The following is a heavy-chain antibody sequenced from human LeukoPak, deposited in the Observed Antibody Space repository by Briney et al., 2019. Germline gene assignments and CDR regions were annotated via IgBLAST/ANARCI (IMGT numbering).Heavy chain of an antibody. J-gene: IGHJ4*02. V-gene: IGHV3-48*02. CDR3: VRETAYSFDC. CDR2: ISSSGSDI. D-gene: IGHD1-14*01. CDR1: GFTFSGYS. Sequence: TGGSLRLSCAASGFTFSGYSMTWVRQAPGKGLEWVSYISSSGSDIYNADSVKGRFTISRDSAKNSMYLQMNSLRDEDTAVYYCVRETAYSFDCWGQGTLVTVSS.